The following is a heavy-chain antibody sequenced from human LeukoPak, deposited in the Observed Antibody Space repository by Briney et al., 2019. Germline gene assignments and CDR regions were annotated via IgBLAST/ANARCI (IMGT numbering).Heavy chain of an antibody. CDR3: NRLFDY. V-gene: IGHV4-59*04. D-gene: IGHD2/OR15-2a*01. Sequence: SETLSLTCTVSGGSISSYYWGWIRQPPGKGLEWIGSIYYDGSTYYNPSLKSRVTISEDTSKSQFSLKLTSVTAADTAVYYCNRLFDYWGQGTLVTVSS. CDR1: GGSISSYY. CDR2: IYYDGST. J-gene: IGHJ4*02.